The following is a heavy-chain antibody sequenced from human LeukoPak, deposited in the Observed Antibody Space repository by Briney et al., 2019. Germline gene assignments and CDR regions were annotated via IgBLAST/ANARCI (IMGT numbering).Heavy chain of an antibody. CDR3: GRDALVGYFSYYYIDV. V-gene: IGHV4-59*11. CDR2: ISNSGST. CDR1: GGSISSHY. D-gene: IGHD2-15*01. Sequence: SETLSLTCTVSGGSISSHYWTWIRQFPVKGLEWIGDISNSGSTSYNPSLKSRVTISIDTSKNQFSLKLSSVTAADTAVYYCGRDALVGYFSYYYIDVWGKGTTVTVSS. J-gene: IGHJ6*03.